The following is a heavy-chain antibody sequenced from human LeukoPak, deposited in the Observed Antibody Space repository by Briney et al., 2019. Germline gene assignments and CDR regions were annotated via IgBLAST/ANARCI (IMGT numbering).Heavy chain of an antibody. J-gene: IGHJ6*02. CDR3: ARGGDRYYYYYGMDV. V-gene: IGHV3-53*01. D-gene: IGHD7-27*01. CDR2: IYSGGST. CDR1: GFTVSSNY. Sequence: GGSLRLSCAASGFTVSSNYMSWVRQAPGKGLEWVSVIYSGGSTYYADSVKGRFTISRDNSKNTLYLQMNSLRAEDTAVYYCARGGDRYYYYYGMDVWGQGTTVTVSS.